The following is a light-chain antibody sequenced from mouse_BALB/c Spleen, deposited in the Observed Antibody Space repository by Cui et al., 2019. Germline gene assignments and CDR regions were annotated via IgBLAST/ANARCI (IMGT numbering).Light chain of an antibody. CDR1: KSISKY. CDR2: SGS. J-gene: IGKJ5*01. Sequence: DVQITQYPSYLAASPGETITINCRASKSISKYLAWYQEKPGKTNKLLIYSGSTLQSGIPSRFSGSGSGTDFTLTISSLEPEDFAMYYCQQHNEYPLTFGAGTKLELK. CDR3: QQHNEYPLT. V-gene: IGKV16-104*01.